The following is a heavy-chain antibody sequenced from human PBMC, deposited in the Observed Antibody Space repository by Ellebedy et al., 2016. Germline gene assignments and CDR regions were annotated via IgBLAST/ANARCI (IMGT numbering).Heavy chain of an antibody. CDR1: GYSLTSNW. Sequence: ASVKVSCKASGYSLTSNWIHWVRQAPGQGLEWLGRIIPILGIANYAQTFQGRLTITADKSTRTVYMELSSLTSDDTAVYYCARDAIQFLEWVYKYAMDVWGQGTTVTVSS. J-gene: IGHJ6*01. CDR3: ARDAIQFLEWVYKYAMDV. CDR2: IIPILGIA. V-gene: IGHV1-69*04. D-gene: IGHD3-3*01.